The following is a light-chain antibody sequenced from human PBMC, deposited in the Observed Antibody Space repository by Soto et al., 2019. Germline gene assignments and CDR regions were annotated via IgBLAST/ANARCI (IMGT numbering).Light chain of an antibody. CDR2: RNN. J-gene: IGLJ1*01. CDR1: SSNIGSNY. V-gene: IGLV1-47*01. CDR3: AAWDDSLSGAYV. Sequence: QSVLTQPPSASGTPGQMVTISCSGSSSNIGSNYVYWYQQLPGTAPKLLIYRNNQRPSGVPDRFSGSKSGTSASLAISGIRSEDEADYYCAAWDDSLSGAYVFGTGTKVTVL.